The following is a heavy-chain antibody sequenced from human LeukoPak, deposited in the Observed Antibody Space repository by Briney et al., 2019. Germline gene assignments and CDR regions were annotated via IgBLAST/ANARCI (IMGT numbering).Heavy chain of an antibody. Sequence: GGSLRLSCAASGFTFSSYAMHWVRQAPGKGLEWVAVISYDGSNKYYADSVKGRFTISRGNSKNTLYLQMNSLRAEDTAVYYCARDTGGMDVWGQGTTVTVSS. V-gene: IGHV3-30-3*01. CDR1: GFTFSSYA. CDR3: ARDTGGMDV. J-gene: IGHJ6*02. D-gene: IGHD1-26*01. CDR2: ISYDGSNK.